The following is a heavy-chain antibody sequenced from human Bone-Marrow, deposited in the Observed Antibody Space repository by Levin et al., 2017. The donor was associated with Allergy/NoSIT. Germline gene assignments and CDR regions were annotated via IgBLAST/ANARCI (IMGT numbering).Heavy chain of an antibody. CDR1: GFTFSSYG. CDR2: ISYDGSNK. Sequence: GGSLRLSCAASGFTFSSYGMHWVRQAPGKGLEWVAVISYDGSNKYYADSVKGRFTISRDNSKNTLYLQMNSLRAEDTAVYYCAKERLTIFGVVIIGYYGMDVWGQGTTVTVSS. D-gene: IGHD3-3*01. V-gene: IGHV3-30*18. J-gene: IGHJ6*02. CDR3: AKERLTIFGVVIIGYYGMDV.